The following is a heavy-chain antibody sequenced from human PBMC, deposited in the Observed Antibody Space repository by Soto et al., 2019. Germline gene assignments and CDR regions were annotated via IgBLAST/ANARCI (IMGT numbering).Heavy chain of an antibody. V-gene: IGHV1-3*01. CDR1: GYTFTSYA. J-gene: IGHJ1*01. CDR2: INAGNGNT. D-gene: IGHD6-13*01. Sequence: ASVKVSCKASGYTFTSYAMHWVRQAPGQRLEWMGWINAGNGNTKYSQKFQGRVTITRDTSASTAYMELSSLRSEDTAAYYCASQYSSSWYSYFQHWGQGTLVTVSS. CDR3: ASQYSSSWYSYFQH.